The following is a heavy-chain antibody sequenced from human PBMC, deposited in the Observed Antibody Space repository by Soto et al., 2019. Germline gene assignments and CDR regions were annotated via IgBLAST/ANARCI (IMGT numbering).Heavy chain of an antibody. V-gene: IGHV3-48*01. CDR1: GFTFSTHS. Sequence: EVQLVESGGGLVQPRGSLNFSCAASGFTFSTHSMNWVRQAPGRGLEWVSYIHSSSSWEVYADSVRGRFTVSRDNAKNSLYLQMSSLRAEDTAVYYCVFDFWLVPTVWGKGTTVTVSS. J-gene: IGHJ6*04. CDR2: IHSSSSWE. D-gene: IGHD3-3*01. CDR3: VFDFWLVPTV.